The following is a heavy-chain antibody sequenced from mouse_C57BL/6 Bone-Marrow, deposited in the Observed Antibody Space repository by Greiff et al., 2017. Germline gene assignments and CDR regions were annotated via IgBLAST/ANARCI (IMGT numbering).Heavy chain of an antibody. CDR3: SSCDGNYFDF. CDR2: IDPEIGDT. V-gene: IGHV14-4*01. Sequence: EVQLQQSGAELVRPGASVKLSCTASGFNIKDDYIHWVKQRPEQGLEWIGWIDPEIGDTEYASKFQGKATITSDTSSNTAYLQLSRLTSEDTAVCYCSSCDGNYFDFWGQGTPVTGAS. CDR1: GFNIKDDY. D-gene: IGHD2-3*01. J-gene: IGHJ2*01.